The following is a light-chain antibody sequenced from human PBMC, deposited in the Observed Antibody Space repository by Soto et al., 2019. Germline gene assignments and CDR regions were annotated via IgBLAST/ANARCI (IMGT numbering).Light chain of an antibody. V-gene: IGKV1-5*03. J-gene: IGKJ1*01. CDR2: KAS. CDR1: RSIINW. CDR3: QQYSDHCT. Sequence: DIQLTQSPSTLSASVGDRVTITCRASRSIINWLAWYQQKSGKGPKLLIYKASNLQTGVPSRFSGSGYGTEFTLSISSLHPDDVATYYCQQYSDHCTFGQGTKVEI.